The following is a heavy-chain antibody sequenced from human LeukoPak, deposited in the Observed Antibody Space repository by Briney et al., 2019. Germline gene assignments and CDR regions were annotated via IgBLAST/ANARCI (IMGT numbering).Heavy chain of an antibody. Sequence: GGSLRLSCAASGFTVSSNHMSWVRRAPGKGLEWVSVIYSGGSTDYADSVKGRSTISRDNLKNTLYLQMNSLRAEDTAVYYCARGPAGYNWGQGTLVTFSS. CDR1: GFTVSSNH. CDR2: IYSGGST. J-gene: IGHJ4*02. CDR3: ARGPAGYN. V-gene: IGHV3-53*01. D-gene: IGHD1-1*01.